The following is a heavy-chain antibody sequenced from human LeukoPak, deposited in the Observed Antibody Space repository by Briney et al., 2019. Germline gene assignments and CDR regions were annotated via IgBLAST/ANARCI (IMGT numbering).Heavy chain of an antibody. CDR2: ISYDGSNK. Sequence: GRSLRLSCAASGFTFSSYGMHWVRQAPGKGLEWVAVISYDGSNKYYADSVKGRFTISRDNSKNTLYLQMNSLRAEDTAVYYCAKDWMARYDILTGRERIEALGYWGQGTLVTVSS. CDR1: GFTFSSYG. V-gene: IGHV3-30*18. D-gene: IGHD3-9*01. J-gene: IGHJ4*02. CDR3: AKDWMARYDILTGRERIEALGY.